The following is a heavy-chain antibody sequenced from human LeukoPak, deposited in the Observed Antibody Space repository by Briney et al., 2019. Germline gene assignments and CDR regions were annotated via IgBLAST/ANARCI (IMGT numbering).Heavy chain of an antibody. CDR1: GGTFSSYA. CDR2: IIPILGIA. V-gene: IGHV1-69*04. D-gene: IGHD6-19*01. CDR3: ARLDEIAVAGKGGFDY. J-gene: IGHJ4*02. Sequence: ASVKVSCKASGGTFSSYAISWMRQAPGQGLEWMGRIIPILGIANYAQKFQGRVTITADKSTSTAYMELSSLRSEDTAVYYCARLDEIAVAGKGGFDYWGQGTLVTVSS.